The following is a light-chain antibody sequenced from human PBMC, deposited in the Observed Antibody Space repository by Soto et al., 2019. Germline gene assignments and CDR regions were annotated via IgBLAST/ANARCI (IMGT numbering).Light chain of an antibody. CDR3: TSYAGSSTLV. CDR1: SSDVGGYKY. V-gene: IGLV2-14*01. J-gene: IGLJ1*01. CDR2: EVS. Sequence: QSVLTQPASVCGSPGQSVTISCTGTSSDVGGYKYVSWYQQHPGKVPKLMIFEVSNRPSGVSHRFSGSKSANTASLTISGLLAEDEAIYYCTSYAGSSTLVFGTGTKVTVL.